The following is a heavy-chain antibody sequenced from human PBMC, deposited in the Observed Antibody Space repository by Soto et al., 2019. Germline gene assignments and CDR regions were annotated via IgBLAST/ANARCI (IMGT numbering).Heavy chain of an antibody. J-gene: IGHJ5*02. V-gene: IGHV6-1*01. Sequence: SQSLSLTCAISGDSVSSKTAAWNWIRQSPSRGLEWLGRTYFRSKWYNDYAISVKSRITINPDTSKNQFSLLLNSVTPEDTAVYYCARVSFDHFVHWFDPWGQGTLVTVSS. CDR3: ARVSFDHFVHWFDP. D-gene: IGHD3-9*01. CDR1: GDSVSSKTAA. CDR2: TYFRSKWYN.